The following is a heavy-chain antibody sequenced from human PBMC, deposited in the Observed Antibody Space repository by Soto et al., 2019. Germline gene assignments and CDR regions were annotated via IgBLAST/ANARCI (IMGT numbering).Heavy chain of an antibody. CDR2: ISAYNGNT. Sequence: ASVKVSCKGSGYSFATSCISWVRQAPGQGLEWMGWISAYNGNTNYEQKLQDRVTMTTDTSTSTAYLELRSLRSDDTAVYYCARAGHYYDSSGYANWGQGTLVTVSS. CDR1: GYSFATSC. V-gene: IGHV1-18*01. D-gene: IGHD3-22*01. CDR3: ARAGHYYDSSGYAN. J-gene: IGHJ4*02.